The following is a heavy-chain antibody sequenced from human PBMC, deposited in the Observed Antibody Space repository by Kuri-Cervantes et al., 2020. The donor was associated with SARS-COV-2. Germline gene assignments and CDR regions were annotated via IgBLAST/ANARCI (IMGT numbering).Heavy chain of an antibody. CDR3: TRPGWDSGSVRYYGMDV. Sequence: GESLKISCAASGFTFSDHYMDWVRQAPGKGLEWVGRIRSKANSYATAYAASVKGRFTISRDDSKNTAYLQMNSLKTEDTAVYYCTRPGWDSGSVRYYGMDVWGQGTAVTVSS. CDR1: GFTFSDHY. V-gene: IGHV3-73*01. D-gene: IGHD1-26*01. J-gene: IGHJ6*02. CDR2: IRSKANSYAT.